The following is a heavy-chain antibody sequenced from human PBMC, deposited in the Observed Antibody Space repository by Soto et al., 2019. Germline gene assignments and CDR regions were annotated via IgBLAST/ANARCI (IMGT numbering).Heavy chain of an antibody. D-gene: IGHD3-22*01. CDR1: GYSFTSYW. J-gene: IGHJ4*02. V-gene: IGHV5-51*01. CDR3: ASSVGGDYYDSSGYPPEPFDY. Sequence: PGESLKISCKGSGYSFTSYWIGWVRQMPGKGLEWMGIIYPGDSDTRYSPSFQGQVTISADKSISTAYLQWSSLKASDTAMYYCASSVGGDYYDSSGYPPEPFDYWGQGTLVTVS. CDR2: IYPGDSDT.